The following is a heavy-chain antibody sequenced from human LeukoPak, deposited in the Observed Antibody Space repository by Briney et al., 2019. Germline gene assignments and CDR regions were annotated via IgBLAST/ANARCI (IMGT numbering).Heavy chain of an antibody. CDR3: ARDANDLGAFDI. V-gene: IGHV4-39*07. J-gene: IGHJ3*02. D-gene: IGHD3/OR15-3a*01. Sequence: SETLSLTCTVSGGSIGSSSDYWGWVRQPPGKGLEWIGSIYYSGSTYYNPSLKSRVTISVDTSNNQFSLKLSSVTAANTAAYYCARDANDLGAFDIWGQGTMVTVSS. CDR1: GGSIGSSSDY. CDR2: IYYSGST.